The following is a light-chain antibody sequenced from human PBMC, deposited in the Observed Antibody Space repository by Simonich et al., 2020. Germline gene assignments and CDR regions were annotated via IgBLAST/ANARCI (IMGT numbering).Light chain of an antibody. CDR2: AVS. CDR1: QSLLHSDGKTY. V-gene: IGKV2-29*02. J-gene: IGKJ1*01. Sequence: DIVMTQTPLSLSVTPGQPASISCKSSQSLLHSDGKTYLYWYLQKPGQSPQLLIYAVSSRFSGVPDRFSGSGSGTDFTLKISRVEAEDVGVYYCMQGIHLPTFSQGTKVEIK. CDR3: MQGIHLPT.